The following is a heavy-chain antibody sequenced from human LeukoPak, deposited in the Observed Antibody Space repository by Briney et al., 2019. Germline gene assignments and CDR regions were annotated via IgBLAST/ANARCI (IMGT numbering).Heavy chain of an antibody. J-gene: IGHJ4*02. V-gene: IGHV5-51*01. CDR3: ARHRRSSIYSSFDY. Sequence: PGESLQISCKCSEYSFTNYWIGGVRPLPGKGLEWMGIIYPGDSDTRDSPSFQGQVTISADRSISTAYLQWSSLKASDTAMYYCARHRRSSIYSSFDYWGQGTLVTVSS. CDR2: IYPGDSDT. D-gene: IGHD4-11*01. CDR1: EYSFTNYW.